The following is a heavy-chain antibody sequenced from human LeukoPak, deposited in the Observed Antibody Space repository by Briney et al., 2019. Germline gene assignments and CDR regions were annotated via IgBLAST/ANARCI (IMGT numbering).Heavy chain of an antibody. J-gene: IGHJ3*02. V-gene: IGHV1-69*04. CDR2: IIPILGIA. CDR3: ARELSRDGYIPHAFDI. CDR1: GGTFSSYA. Sequence: SVKVSCKASGGTFSSYAISWVRQAPGQGLEWMGRIIPILGIANYAQKFEGRVTITADKSTSTAYMELSSLRSEDTAVYYCARELSRDGYIPHAFDIWGQGTMVTVSS. D-gene: IGHD5-12*01.